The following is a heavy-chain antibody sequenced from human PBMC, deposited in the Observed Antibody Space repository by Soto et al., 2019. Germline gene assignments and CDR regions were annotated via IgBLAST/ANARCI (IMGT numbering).Heavy chain of an antibody. CDR2: ISAAGDP. J-gene: IGHJ6*02. V-gene: IGHV3-13*05. Sequence: EVQLVESGGGLVQPGGSLRLSCEASGFTFRNYDMHWVRQGTGKGLEWVSGISAAGDPDYADSVEGRFTISRENAQNSFFLQMNSLRVGDTAVYYSARTDRDFYGLDVWGQGTTVIVFS. CDR3: ARTDRDFYGLDV. CDR1: GFTFRNYD.